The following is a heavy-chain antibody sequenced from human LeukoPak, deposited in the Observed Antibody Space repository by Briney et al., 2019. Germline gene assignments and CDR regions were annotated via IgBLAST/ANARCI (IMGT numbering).Heavy chain of an antibody. Sequence: PSETLSLTCTVSGGSISSYYWSWLRQPPGKGLEWIGYIYYSGSTDYKPSLKSRVTISVDTSKNQFSLKLSSVTAADTAVYYCARQGGYDSSGYYSRGYHYYGMDVWGQGTTVTVSS. CDR1: GGSISSYY. V-gene: IGHV4-59*08. D-gene: IGHD3-22*01. CDR3: ARQGGYDSSGYYSRGYHYYGMDV. CDR2: IYYSGST. J-gene: IGHJ6*02.